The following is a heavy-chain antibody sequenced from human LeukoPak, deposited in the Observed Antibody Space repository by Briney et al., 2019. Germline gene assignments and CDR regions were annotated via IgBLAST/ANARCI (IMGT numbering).Heavy chain of an antibody. J-gene: IGHJ4*02. V-gene: IGHV3-7*01. CDR3: ARDWVSLSSGRVFDY. Sequence: PGGSLRLSWAASGFTFSSYWMSWVRQAPGKGLEWVANIRQDGGDEYYVDSVKGRFTISRDNAKNSLYLQMNVLRVEDTAFYYCARDWVSLSSGRVFDYWGQGTLVTVSS. D-gene: IGHD3-22*01. CDR1: GFTFSSYW. CDR2: IRQDGGDE.